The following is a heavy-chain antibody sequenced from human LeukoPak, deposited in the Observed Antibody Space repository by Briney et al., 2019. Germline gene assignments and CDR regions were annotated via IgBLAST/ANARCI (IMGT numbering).Heavy chain of an antibody. CDR3: ARDSDDSSGYYIDY. Sequence: GRSLRLSCAASGSTFSSYGMHSVRQAPGKGLEWVAVIWYDGSNKYYADSVKGRFTISRDNSKNTLYLQMNSLRAEDTAVYYCARDSDDSSGYYIDYWGQGTLVTVSS. D-gene: IGHD3-22*01. CDR2: IWYDGSNK. J-gene: IGHJ4*02. V-gene: IGHV3-33*01. CDR1: GSTFSSYG.